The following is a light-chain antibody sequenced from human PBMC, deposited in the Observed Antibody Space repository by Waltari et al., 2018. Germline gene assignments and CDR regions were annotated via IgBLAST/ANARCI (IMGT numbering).Light chain of an antibody. CDR2: GAS. V-gene: IGKV3-15*01. Sequence: EIVMTQSPATLSVSPGERATLSCRASQSLNTNLAWYQRKAGQAPRLLIYGASTRATGIPARFSGSGSGTEFTLTISSLQSEDFAVYYCQQYNSWPPYTFGQGTKLEIK. CDR1: QSLNTN. J-gene: IGKJ2*01. CDR3: QQYNSWPPYT.